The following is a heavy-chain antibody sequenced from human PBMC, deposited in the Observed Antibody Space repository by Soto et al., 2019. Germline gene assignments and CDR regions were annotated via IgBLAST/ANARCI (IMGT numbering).Heavy chain of an antibody. CDR1: GGSISSSNW. D-gene: IGHD3-10*01. CDR2: IYHSGST. Sequence: SETLSLTCAVSGGSISSSNWWSWVRQPPGKGLEWIGEIYHSGSTNYNPSLKSRVTISVDKSKNQFSLKLSSVTAADTAVYYCARANVLLWFGELFTDRSYYYGMDVWGQGTTVTVSS. V-gene: IGHV4-4*02. CDR3: ARANVLLWFGELFTDRSYYYGMDV. J-gene: IGHJ6*02.